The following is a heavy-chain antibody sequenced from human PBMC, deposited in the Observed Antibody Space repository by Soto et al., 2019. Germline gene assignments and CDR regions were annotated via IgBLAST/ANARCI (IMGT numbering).Heavy chain of an antibody. CDR1: GFTFSSYW. J-gene: IGHJ4*02. D-gene: IGHD5-12*01. CDR2: IKQDGSEK. CDR3: ARVTDVEDSGYDEDY. V-gene: IGHV3-7*01. Sequence: EVQLVESGGGLVQPGGSLRLSCAASGFTFSSYWMSWVRQAPGKGLEWVANIKQDGSEKYYVDSVKGRFTISRDNAKNSLSQQMNSLRAEDTAVYYWARVTDVEDSGYDEDYWGQGTLVTVSS.